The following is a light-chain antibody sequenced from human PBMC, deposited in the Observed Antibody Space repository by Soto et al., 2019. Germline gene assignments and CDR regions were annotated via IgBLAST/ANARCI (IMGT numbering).Light chain of an antibody. Sequence: QPVLTQPPSVSGAPGQRVTISCTGSSSNIGAGYDVHWYQQLPGTAPKLLIYGNHNRPSGVPDRFSGSKSGTSASLAITGLQAEDEADYYCQSYDSSLSGGLFGGGTKLTVL. J-gene: IGLJ2*01. CDR3: QSYDSSLSGGL. CDR1: SSNIGAGYD. CDR2: GNH. V-gene: IGLV1-40*01.